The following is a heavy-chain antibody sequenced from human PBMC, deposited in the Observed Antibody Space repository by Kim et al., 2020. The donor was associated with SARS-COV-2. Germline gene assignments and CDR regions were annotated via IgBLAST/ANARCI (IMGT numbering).Heavy chain of an antibody. CDR1: GGSISSYY. CDR3: ARDSGRIYGDNRAFDI. CDR2: IYYSGST. V-gene: IGHV4-59*01. Sequence: SETLSLTCTVSGGSISSYYWSWIRQPPGKGLEWIGYIYYSGSTNYNPSLKSRVTISVDTSKNQFSLKLSSVTAADTAVYYCARDSGRIYGDNRAFDIWGQGTMVTVSS. J-gene: IGHJ3*02. D-gene: IGHD4-17*01.